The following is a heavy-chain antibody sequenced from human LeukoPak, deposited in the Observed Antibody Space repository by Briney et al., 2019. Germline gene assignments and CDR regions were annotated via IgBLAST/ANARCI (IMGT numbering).Heavy chain of an antibody. Sequence: PSETLSLTCTVSGGSISSGSYYWSWIRQPAGKGLEWIGRIYTSGSTNYNPSLKSRVTISVDTSKNQFSLKLSSVTAADTAVYYCARAIAVAGTRFDYWGRGTLVTVSS. J-gene: IGHJ4*02. D-gene: IGHD6-19*01. CDR2: IYTSGST. V-gene: IGHV4-61*02. CDR3: ARAIAVAGTRFDY. CDR1: GGSISSGSYY.